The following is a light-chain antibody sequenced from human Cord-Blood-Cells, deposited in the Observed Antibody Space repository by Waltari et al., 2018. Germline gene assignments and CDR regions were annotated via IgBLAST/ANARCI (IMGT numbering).Light chain of an antibody. CDR3: QQYYSTLWT. J-gene: IGKJ1*01. V-gene: IGKV4-1*01. Sequence: DIVMTQYLDSLAVSLGERATINCKSSQSVLYSSNNNNYLAWYQQKPGQPPKLLIYWASTRESGVPDRFSGSGSGTDFTLTISSLQAEDVAVYYCQQYYSTLWTFGQGTKVEIK. CDR1: QSVLYSSNNNNY. CDR2: WAS.